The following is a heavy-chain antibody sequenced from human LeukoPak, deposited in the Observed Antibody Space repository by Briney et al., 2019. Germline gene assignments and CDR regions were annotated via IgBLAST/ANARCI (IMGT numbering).Heavy chain of an antibody. J-gene: IGHJ4*02. CDR3: ARDWREPEAHYFDY. Sequence: GGSLRLSCAASGFTFSSYWMSWVRQAPGKGLEWVANIKPDGSEKYYVDSVKGRFTMSRDNAKNSLYLQMNSLRAEDTAVYYCARDWREPEAHYFDYWGQGTLVTVSS. CDR1: GFTFSSYW. V-gene: IGHV3-7*01. CDR2: IKPDGSEK. D-gene: IGHD1-26*01.